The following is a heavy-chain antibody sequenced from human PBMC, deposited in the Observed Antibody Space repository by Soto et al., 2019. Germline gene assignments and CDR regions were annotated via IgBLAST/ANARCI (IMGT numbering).Heavy chain of an antibody. CDR3: AHRLYDSSGYSFDY. D-gene: IGHD3-22*01. CDR1: GFSLSTSGVG. Sequence: SGPTLVNPTQTLTLTCTFSGFSLSTSGVGVAWIRQPPGKALEWLALIYWDDDKHYSPSLKNRLTVTKDTSKNQVVLIMTNMDPVDTATYYCAHRLYDSSGYSFDYWGQGTLVTV. CDR2: IYWDDDK. J-gene: IGHJ4*02. V-gene: IGHV2-5*02.